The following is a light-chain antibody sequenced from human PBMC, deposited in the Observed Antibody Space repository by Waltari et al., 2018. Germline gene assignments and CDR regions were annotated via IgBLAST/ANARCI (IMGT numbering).Light chain of an antibody. J-gene: IGLJ2*01. Sequence: QSVLTQPPSVSAAPGQKVTIPSPGSNPHIAHKDVPWYHQFPGTAPKLLLYDNTKRPSGIPDRFSGSKSGTSATLGITGLQTGDEADYYCGTWDSRLSDVVFGGGTKLTVL. CDR2: DNT. CDR1: NPHIAHKD. V-gene: IGLV1-51*01. CDR3: GTWDSRLSDVV.